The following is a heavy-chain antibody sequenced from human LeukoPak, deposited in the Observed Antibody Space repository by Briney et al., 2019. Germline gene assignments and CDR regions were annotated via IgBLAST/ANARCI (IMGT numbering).Heavy chain of an antibody. CDR2: IYSGGTT. CDR3: ARSGSETRAVDV. Sequence: GESLRLSCAASGFTVSSNYMSWVRQAPGKGLEWVSYIYSGGTTFYAASVKGRFTISRDSSRNTLYLQVNSLRAEDTAVYYCARSGSETRAVDVWGKGTTVTVSS. D-gene: IGHD1-7*01. J-gene: IGHJ6*04. V-gene: IGHV3-53*01. CDR1: GFTVSSNY.